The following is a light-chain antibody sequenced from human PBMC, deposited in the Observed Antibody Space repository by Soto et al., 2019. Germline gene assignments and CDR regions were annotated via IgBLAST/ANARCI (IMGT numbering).Light chain of an antibody. CDR2: GAS. V-gene: IGKV3-20*01. J-gene: IGKJ2*01. CDR1: QSVTSSY. Sequence: VVLTQSPGTLSLSPWERATLSCRASQSVTSSYFAWFQQKPGQPPRLIIYGASRRANGTPDRISGSGSGTDFTLTISRVEPEEFAVYCCNQYGSYLFTFGQGTKLEIK. CDR3: NQYGSYLFT.